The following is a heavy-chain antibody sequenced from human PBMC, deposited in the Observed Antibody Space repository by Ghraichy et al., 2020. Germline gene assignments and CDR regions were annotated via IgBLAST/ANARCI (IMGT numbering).Heavy chain of an antibody. CDR3: ARLYSGYDRLYY. CDR1: GGSISSSSYY. Sequence: SETLSLTCTVSGGSISSSSYYWGWIRQPPGKGLEWIGSIYYSGSTYYNPSLKSRVTISVDTSKNQFSLKLSSVTAADTAVYYCARLYSGYDRLYYWGQGTLVTVSS. V-gene: IGHV4-39*01. D-gene: IGHD5-12*01. CDR2: IYYSGST. J-gene: IGHJ4*02.